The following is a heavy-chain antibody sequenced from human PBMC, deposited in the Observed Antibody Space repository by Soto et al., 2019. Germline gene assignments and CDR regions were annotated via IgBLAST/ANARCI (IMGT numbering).Heavy chain of an antibody. CDR2: VIPDFGTA. J-gene: IGHJ2*01. V-gene: IGHV1-69*01. CDR1: GGTFSSYA. Sequence: VQLVQSGAEVKKPGSSVKVSCKASGGTFSSYAINWVRQAPGQGLEWMGGVIPDFGTANYAHGFQGRVSITADESMTTAYRELSSLRSEDTAVYYCARGPPGSSSWYWYFDLWGRGTLVSVSS. CDR3: ARGPPGSSSWYWYFDL. D-gene: IGHD6-19*01.